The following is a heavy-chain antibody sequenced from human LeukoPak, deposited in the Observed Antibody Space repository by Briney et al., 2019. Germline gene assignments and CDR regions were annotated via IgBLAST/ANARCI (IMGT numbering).Heavy chain of an antibody. Sequence: ASVKVSCKASGGTFSSYAISWVRQAPGQGLEWMGGIIPIFGTANYAQKFQGRVTITTDESTSTAYMELSSLRSEDMAVYYCARAHLLYCSSTSCYKDYYYYYMDVWGKGTTVTVSS. CDR2: IIPIFGTA. V-gene: IGHV1-69*05. CDR1: GGTFSSYA. CDR3: ARAHLLYCSSTSCYKDYYYYYMDV. J-gene: IGHJ6*03. D-gene: IGHD2-2*01.